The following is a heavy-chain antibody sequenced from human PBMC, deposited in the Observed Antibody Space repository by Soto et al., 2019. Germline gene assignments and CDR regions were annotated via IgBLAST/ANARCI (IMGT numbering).Heavy chain of an antibody. CDR1: GGSISGYY. Sequence: PSETLSLTCTVSGGSISGYYWSWIRQSPGKGLEWIGYIYYSGNTNYNPSLKSRVTISVDTSKNQFSLKLNSVTAADTAVYYCARDLSGYSYGFDYWGQGTLVTVSS. CDR3: ARDLSGYSYGFDY. CDR2: IYYSGNT. V-gene: IGHV4-59*01. J-gene: IGHJ4*02. D-gene: IGHD5-18*01.